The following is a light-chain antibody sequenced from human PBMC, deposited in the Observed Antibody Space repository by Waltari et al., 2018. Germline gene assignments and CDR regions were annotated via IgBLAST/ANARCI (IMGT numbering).Light chain of an antibody. CDR1: QSLTKRD. J-gene: IGKJ2*01. CDR3: QQYGSSVLYT. CDR2: GAS. V-gene: IGKV3-20*01. Sequence: VLTQSPGTLSLSPGDRATLSCRASQSLTKRDLAWYQQKPGQAPTLLIYGASSRAAGIPDRFSGSGSGTDFTLTISRLEPEDFAVYYCQQYGSSVLYTFGQGTKLEIK.